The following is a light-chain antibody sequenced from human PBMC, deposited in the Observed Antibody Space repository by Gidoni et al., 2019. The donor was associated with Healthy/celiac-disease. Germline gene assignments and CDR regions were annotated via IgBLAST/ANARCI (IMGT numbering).Light chain of an antibody. CDR3: QHRSNWPS. J-gene: IGKJ4*01. CDR2: DAS. V-gene: IGKV3-11*01. CDR1: QSVSSY. Sequence: IVLTQPPATLSLSPGERATLSCRASQSVSSYLAWYQQKPGQAPRLLIYDASNRATGIPARFSGSWSATDSTLTISSLAPEDFAVYYYQHRSNWPSFGGGTQVEIK.